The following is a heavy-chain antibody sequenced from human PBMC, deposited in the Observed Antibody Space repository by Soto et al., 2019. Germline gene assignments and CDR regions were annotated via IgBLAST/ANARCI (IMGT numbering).Heavy chain of an antibody. D-gene: IGHD1-7*01. CDR2: ISYDGSNK. J-gene: IGHJ4*01. CDR1: GFTFSSYA. CDR3: ARDRVVRGSGPTYFDF. V-gene: IGHV3-30-3*01. Sequence: HPGGSLRLSCAASGFTFSSYAMHWVRQAPGKGLEWVAVISYDGSNKYYAESVKGRFTISRDNSKNTLYLQMNSLRVEDTAVYFCARDRVVRGSGPTYFDFWGQGALVTVSS.